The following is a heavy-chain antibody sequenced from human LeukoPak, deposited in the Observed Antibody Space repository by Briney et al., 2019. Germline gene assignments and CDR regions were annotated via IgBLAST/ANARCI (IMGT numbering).Heavy chain of an antibody. V-gene: IGHV3-23*01. Sequence: PGGSLRLSCAASGFTVSSNYMSWVRQAPGKGLEWVSAISGSGGSTYYADSVKGRFTISRDNSKNTLYLQMNSLRAEDTAVYYCANYYYGSGSYLDYWGQGTLVTVSS. CDR1: GFTVSSNY. CDR3: ANYYYGSGSYLDY. J-gene: IGHJ4*02. CDR2: ISGSGGST. D-gene: IGHD3-10*01.